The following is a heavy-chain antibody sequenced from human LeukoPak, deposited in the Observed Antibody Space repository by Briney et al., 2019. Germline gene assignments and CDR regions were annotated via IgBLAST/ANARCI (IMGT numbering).Heavy chain of an antibody. Sequence: SETLSLTCTVSGGSISSYYWGWIRQPPGKGLEWIGAIYHSGNTYYHPSLKSRVTISVDTSKNQFSLNLRSVTPEDTAVYYCARNLIPEQLVLNFWGQGTLVTVSS. V-gene: IGHV4-59*01. CDR3: ARNLIPEQLVLNF. CDR2: IYHSGNT. J-gene: IGHJ4*02. D-gene: IGHD6-13*01. CDR1: GGSISSYY.